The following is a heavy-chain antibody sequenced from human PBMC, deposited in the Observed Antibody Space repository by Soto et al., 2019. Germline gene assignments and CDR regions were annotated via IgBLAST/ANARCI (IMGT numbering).Heavy chain of an antibody. V-gene: IGHV3-30-3*01. CDR1: GFPFSSYA. J-gene: IGHJ4*02. D-gene: IGHD4-4*01. CDR2: ISYDGSNK. Sequence: QVQLVESGGGVVQPGRSLRLSCAASGFPFSSYAMHWVRQAPGKGLEWVAVISYDGSNKYYADSVKGRFTISRDNSKNTLYLQMNSLRAEDTAVYYCARDPSNLYYFDYWGQGTLVTVSS. CDR3: ARDPSNLYYFDY.